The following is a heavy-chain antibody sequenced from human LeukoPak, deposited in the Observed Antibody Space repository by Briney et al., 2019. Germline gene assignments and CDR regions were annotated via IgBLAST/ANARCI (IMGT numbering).Heavy chain of an antibody. CDR2: IKEDGSEE. CDR3: VRDSRPGGAMGLYHNFDF. D-gene: IGHD3-16*01. CDR1: GFKFSDFW. Sequence: GGSLRLSCAASGFKFSDFWMTWVRQTPGKGLEWVANIKEDGSEEYHVDSVKGRFTISRDNTKSSLFLQMNSLRGDDTAVYYCVRDSRPGGAMGLYHNFDFWGQGTLVTVSS. J-gene: IGHJ4*02. V-gene: IGHV3-7*01.